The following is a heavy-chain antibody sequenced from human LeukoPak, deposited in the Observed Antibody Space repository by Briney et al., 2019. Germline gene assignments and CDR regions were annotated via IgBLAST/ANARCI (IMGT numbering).Heavy chain of an antibody. D-gene: IGHD3-22*01. CDR3: ARGYYYDSSPCFDY. CDR1: GFTFSSYG. J-gene: IGHJ4*02. Sequence: GGSLRLSCAASGFTFSSYGMHWVRQAPGKGLEWVAFIRYDGSNKYYADSVKGRFTISSDNSKNTLYLQMNSLRAEDTAVYYCARGYYYDSSPCFDYWGQGTLVTVSS. CDR2: IRYDGSNK. V-gene: IGHV3-30*02.